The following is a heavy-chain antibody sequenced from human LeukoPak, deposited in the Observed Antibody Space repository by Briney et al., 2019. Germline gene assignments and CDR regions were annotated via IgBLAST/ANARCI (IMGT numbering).Heavy chain of an antibody. J-gene: IGHJ5*02. CDR3: ARGRYSRSTFDP. CDR1: GYSISSGYY. D-gene: IGHD3-9*01. V-gene: IGHV4-38-2*02. Sequence: SETLSLTCTVSGYSISSGYYWGWIRQPPGKGLEWIGSIYHSGSTYYNPSLKSRVTISVDTSKNQFSLKLSSVTAADTAVYYCARGRYSRSTFDPWGQGTLVTVSS. CDR2: IYHSGST.